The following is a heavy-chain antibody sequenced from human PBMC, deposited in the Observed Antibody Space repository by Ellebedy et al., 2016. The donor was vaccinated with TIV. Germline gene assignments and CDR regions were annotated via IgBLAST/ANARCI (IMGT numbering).Heavy chain of an antibody. D-gene: IGHD2-15*01. J-gene: IGHJ3*02. V-gene: IGHV3-7*01. Sequence: GESLKISCAASGFSFSSYWMTWVRQAPGKGLEWVANINQDGTYNDYADSVKGRFTISRDNAKNSQYLQINSLRAEDTAVYYCARATAYSALDIWGQGTMVTVSS. CDR3: ARATAYSALDI. CDR1: GFSFSSYW. CDR2: INQDGTYN.